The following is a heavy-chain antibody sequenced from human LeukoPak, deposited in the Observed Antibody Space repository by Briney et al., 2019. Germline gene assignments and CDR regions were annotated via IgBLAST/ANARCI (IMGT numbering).Heavy chain of an antibody. V-gene: IGHV4-38-2*02. Sequence: SETLSLTCTVSGYSISSGYYWGWIRQPPGKGLEWIGSIYHSGKNYYNPSLKSRVTMSVDTSKNQFSLKLTSVTAADTAMYYCARRNYYDSLNWFDPWGQGTLVTVSS. CDR1: GYSISSGYY. CDR3: ARRNYYDSLNWFDP. CDR2: IYHSGKN. J-gene: IGHJ5*02. D-gene: IGHD3-22*01.